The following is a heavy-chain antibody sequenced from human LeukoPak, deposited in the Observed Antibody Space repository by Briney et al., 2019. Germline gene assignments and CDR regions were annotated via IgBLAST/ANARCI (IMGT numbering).Heavy chain of an antibody. CDR3: AREGSGTCSKYLEC. V-gene: IGHV3-33*01. D-gene: IGHD1-26*01. CDR2: IWYDGSNK. Sequence: GGSLRLSCAASGFTFSSYVMHWVRQAPGKGLEWVAVIWYDGSNKYSADSVKGRFITSRDNSKNMLYLQMNSLRAEDTAVYYCAREGSGTCSKYLECGGQGTLVTVSS. J-gene: IGHJ4*02. CDR1: GFTFSSYV.